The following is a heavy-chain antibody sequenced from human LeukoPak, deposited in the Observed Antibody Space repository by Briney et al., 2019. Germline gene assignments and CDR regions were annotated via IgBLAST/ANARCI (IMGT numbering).Heavy chain of an antibody. J-gene: IGHJ5*02. V-gene: IGHV3-73*01. CDR2: IDRPAKSYAT. D-gene: IGHD1-26*01. CDR3: TRDRGTYNWLDP. CDR1: GFTLSDSA. Sequence: GGSLRLSCAASGFTLSDSAIHWVRQASGKGLEWVGLIDRPAKSYATAYGTSVGGRFTISRDDSKNTAYLQMDSLKTEDTALYYCTRDRGTYNWLDPWGQGTLVTVSS.